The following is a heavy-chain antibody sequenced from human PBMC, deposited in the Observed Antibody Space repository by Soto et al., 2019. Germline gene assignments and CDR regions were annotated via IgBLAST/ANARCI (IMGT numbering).Heavy chain of an antibody. Sequence: PGGSLRLSCAASVLTFRSYWMHWVRQAPGKWLVWFSRINTDGSVAXXVDSVKGRXTISRYNSKNTXYLHMXSLRAEDTAVYYCVRDMQLWRLDSWRQGTLVTVSS. CDR3: VRDMQLWRLDS. CDR1: VLTFRSYW. J-gene: IGHJ4*02. CDR2: INTDGSVA. D-gene: IGHD2-21*01. V-gene: IGHV3-74*01.